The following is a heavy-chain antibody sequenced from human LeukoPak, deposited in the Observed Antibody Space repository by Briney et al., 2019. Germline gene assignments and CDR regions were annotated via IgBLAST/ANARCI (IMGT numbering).Heavy chain of an antibody. J-gene: IGHJ5*02. V-gene: IGHV4-59*01. CDR2: IYYSGST. D-gene: IGHD6-13*01. Sequence: SETLSLTCTVSGGSISSYYWSWIRQPPGRGLEWIGYIYYSGSTNYNPSLKSRVTISVDTSKNQFSLKLSSVTAADTAVYYCARFYSSSWYAHDGFDPWGQGTLVTVSS. CDR1: GGSISSYY. CDR3: ARFYSSSWYAHDGFDP.